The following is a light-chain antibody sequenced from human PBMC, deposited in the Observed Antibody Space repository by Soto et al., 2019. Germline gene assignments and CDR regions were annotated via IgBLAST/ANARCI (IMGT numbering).Light chain of an antibody. CDR3: QPYYDLPYT. CDR2: DAS. V-gene: IGKV1-33*01. Sequence: DIQMTQSPSSLSASVGDRVTITCQASQDIRKYLNWYQQKPGKAPKLLIYDASNLETGVPSRFSGSGSETDFTFTISSLQPEDIATYYCQPYYDLPYTFGPGTKVDIK. J-gene: IGKJ3*01. CDR1: QDIRKY.